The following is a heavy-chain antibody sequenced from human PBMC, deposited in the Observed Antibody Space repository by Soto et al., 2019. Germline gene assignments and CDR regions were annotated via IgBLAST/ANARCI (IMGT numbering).Heavy chain of an antibody. CDR3: ARTMQEMATMPHFDY. V-gene: IGHV4-39*01. CDR2: IKYSGTT. D-gene: IGHD5-12*01. CDR1: GGSISSSRCH. J-gene: IGHJ4*02. Sequence: PSETLSLTCTVSGGSISSSRCHWGWIRQPPGKGLEWIASIKYSGTTFYNPSLKSRVTLSVDTSKNQFALKLSSVTAVETAVYYCARTMQEMATMPHFDYWGQGTLVTVS.